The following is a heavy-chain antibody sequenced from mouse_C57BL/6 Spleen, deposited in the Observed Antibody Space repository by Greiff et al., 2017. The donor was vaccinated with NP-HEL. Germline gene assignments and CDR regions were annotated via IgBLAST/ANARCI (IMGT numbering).Heavy chain of an antibody. CDR3: AREGTRWYFDV. Sequence: EVKVVESGGGLVKPGGSLKLSCAASGFTFSSYAMSWVRQTPEKRLEWVATISDGGSYTYYPDNVKGRFTISRDNAKNNLYLQMSHLKSEDTAMYYCAREGTRWYFDVWGTGTTVTVSS. CDR1: GFTFSSYA. CDR2: ISDGGSYT. V-gene: IGHV5-4*01. D-gene: IGHD3-3*01. J-gene: IGHJ1*03.